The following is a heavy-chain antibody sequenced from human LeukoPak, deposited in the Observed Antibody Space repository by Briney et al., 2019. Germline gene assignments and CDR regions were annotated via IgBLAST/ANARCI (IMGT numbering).Heavy chain of an antibody. CDR1: GYTFTGYY. D-gene: IGHD4-11*01. V-gene: IGHV1-2*02. Sequence: ASVKFSCKASGYTFTGYYMHYVRQAPGQGLEWMGWINPNSGGTHYAQKFQGRVTMTRDTSVNTIYMELSGLRSDDTAVYYCAGGGFYSNYRWVELHFDYWGQGTLVTVSS. CDR2: INPNSGGT. J-gene: IGHJ4*02. CDR3: AGGGFYSNYRWVELHFDY.